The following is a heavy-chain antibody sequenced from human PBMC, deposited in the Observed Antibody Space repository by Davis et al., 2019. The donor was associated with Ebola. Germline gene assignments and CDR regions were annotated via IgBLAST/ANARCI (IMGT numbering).Heavy chain of an antibody. J-gene: IGHJ4*02. Sequence: ASVKVSCKASGGTFSSYAISWVRQAPGQGLEWMGWISAYNGNTNYAQKLQGRVTMTTDTSTSTAYMELRSLRSDDTAVYYCARGARFLEWLSFDYWGQGTLVTVSS. D-gene: IGHD3-3*01. CDR3: ARGARFLEWLSFDY. CDR2: ISAYNGNT. CDR1: GGTFSSYA. V-gene: IGHV1-18*01.